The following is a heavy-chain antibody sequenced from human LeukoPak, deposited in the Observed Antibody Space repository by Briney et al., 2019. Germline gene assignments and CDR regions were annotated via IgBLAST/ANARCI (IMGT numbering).Heavy chain of an antibody. D-gene: IGHD3-22*01. J-gene: IGHJ4*02. CDR3: ATASTYYYDSSGPLDY. CDR1: GYTLTELS. Sequence: GASVKVSCKVSGYTLTELSMHWVRQAPGKGLEWMGGFDPEDGETIYAQKFQGRVTMTEDTSTDTAYTELSSLRSEDTAVYYCATASTYYYDSSGPLDYWGQGTLVTVSS. CDR2: FDPEDGET. V-gene: IGHV1-24*01.